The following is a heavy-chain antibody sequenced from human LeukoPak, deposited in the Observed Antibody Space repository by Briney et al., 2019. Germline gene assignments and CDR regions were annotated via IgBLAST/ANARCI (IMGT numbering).Heavy chain of an antibody. CDR1: GFTFDDYG. J-gene: IGHJ4*02. CDR3: ARDLRSGERYFVPYYFDY. V-gene: IGHV3-20*04. Sequence: PGGSLRLFCAASGFTFDDYGMSWVRQAPGKGLEWVSGINWNGGSTGYADSVEGRFTISRDNAKNSLYLQMNSLRAEDTAFYYCARDLRSGERYFVPYYFDYWGQGTLVTVSS. D-gene: IGHD3-9*01. CDR2: INWNGGST.